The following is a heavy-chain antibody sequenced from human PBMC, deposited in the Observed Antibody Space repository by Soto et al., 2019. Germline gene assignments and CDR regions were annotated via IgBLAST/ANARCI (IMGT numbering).Heavy chain of an antibody. CDR1: GGSISSSNW. CDR2: IYHSGST. CDR3: ARPTYYYDSSGPPAY. Sequence: SETLSLTCAVSGGSISSSNWWSWVRQPPGKGLEWIGKIYHSGSTNYNPSLKSRVTISVDKSKNQFSLKLSSVTAEDTAVYYCARPTYYYDSSGPPAYWGQGTLVTVSS. D-gene: IGHD3-22*01. V-gene: IGHV4-4*02. J-gene: IGHJ4*02.